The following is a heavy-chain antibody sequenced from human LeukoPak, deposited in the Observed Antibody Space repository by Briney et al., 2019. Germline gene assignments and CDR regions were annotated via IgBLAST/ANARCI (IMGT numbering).Heavy chain of an antibody. CDR1: GFTFSSYA. CDR3: VKGFSVVAATPVFDY. J-gene: IGHJ4*02. V-gene: IGHV3-23*01. Sequence: GGSLRLSCAASGFTFSSYAMSWVRQAPGKGLEWVSTISGSGDGTYYVDSVKGRFTISRDNSKNTLYLQMNSLRAEDTAIYYCVKGFSVVAATPVFDYWGQGTLVTVSS. CDR2: ISGSGDGT. D-gene: IGHD2-15*01.